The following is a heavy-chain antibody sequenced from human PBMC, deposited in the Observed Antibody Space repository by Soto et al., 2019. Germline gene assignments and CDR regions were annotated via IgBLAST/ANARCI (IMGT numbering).Heavy chain of an antibody. V-gene: IGHV1-69*01. J-gene: IGHJ6*02. CDR2: IIPIFGTA. CDR3: ARLGIAAAAFYYYYGMDV. Sequence: QVQLVQSGAEVKKPGSSVKVSCKASGGTFSSYAISWVRQAPGQGLEWMGGIIPIFGTANYAQKFQGRGTITADESTSTAYMELSSLRSEDTAVYYCARLGIAAAAFYYYYGMDVWGQGTTVTVSS. D-gene: IGHD6-13*01. CDR1: GGTFSSYA.